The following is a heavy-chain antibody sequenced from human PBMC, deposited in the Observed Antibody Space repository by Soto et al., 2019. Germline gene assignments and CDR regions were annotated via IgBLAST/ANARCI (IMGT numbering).Heavy chain of an antibody. CDR2: ISAYNGNT. Sequence: GASVKVSCKASGYTFTSYGISWARQAPGQGLEWMGWISAYNGNTNYAQKLQGRVTMTTDTSTSTAYMGLRSLRSDDTAVYYCAREGGIAAAGGYYYYGMDVWGQGTTVTVSS. CDR3: AREGGIAAAGGYYYYGMDV. D-gene: IGHD6-13*01. J-gene: IGHJ6*02. V-gene: IGHV1-18*04. CDR1: GYTFTSYG.